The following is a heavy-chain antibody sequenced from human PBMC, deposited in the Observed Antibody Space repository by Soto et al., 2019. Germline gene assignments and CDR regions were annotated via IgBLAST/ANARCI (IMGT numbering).Heavy chain of an antibody. CDR1: GFTFSSYW. CDR3: ARGRDYDYIWGTPRGAFDI. V-gene: IGHV3-7*01. Sequence: GGSLRLSCAASGFTFSSYWMSWVRQAPGKGLEWVANIKQDGSEKYYVDSVKGRFTISRDNAKNSLYLQMNSLRAEDTAVYYCARGRDYDYIWGTPRGAFDIWGQGTMVTVSS. CDR2: IKQDGSEK. J-gene: IGHJ3*02. D-gene: IGHD3-16*01.